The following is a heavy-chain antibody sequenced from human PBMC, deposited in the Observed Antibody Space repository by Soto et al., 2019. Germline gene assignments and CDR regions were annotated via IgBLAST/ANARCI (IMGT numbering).Heavy chain of an antibody. J-gene: IGHJ4*02. CDR1: GGSGSSGSYY. D-gene: IGHD2-15*01. CDR2: IYYSGST. Sequence: SETLSLTCTVSGGSGSSGSYYWSWIRQPPGKGLEWIGYIYYSGSTNYNPSLKSRVTISVDTSKNQFSLKLSSVTAADTAVYYCARAHCSGGSCPFDYWGQGTLVTVSS. V-gene: IGHV4-61*01. CDR3: ARAHCSGGSCPFDY.